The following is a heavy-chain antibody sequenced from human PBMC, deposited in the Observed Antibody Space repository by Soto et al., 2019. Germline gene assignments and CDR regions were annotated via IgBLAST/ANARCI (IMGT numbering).Heavy chain of an antibody. CDR1: GYTFTAYL. V-gene: IGHV1-2*02. D-gene: IGHD3-3*01. CDR3: ARVREVGVGANY. CDR2: INTNNGGT. J-gene: IGHJ4*02. Sequence: GASVKVSCKASGYTFTAYLMHWVRQAPGQGLEWMGWINTNNGGTNSAQKFQGRVTMTMDTSINTAYMELSSRRYDDTAIYSGARVREVGVGANYWGQGTLVTVSS.